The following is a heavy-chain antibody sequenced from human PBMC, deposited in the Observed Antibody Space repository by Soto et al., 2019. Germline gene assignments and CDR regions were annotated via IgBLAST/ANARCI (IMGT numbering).Heavy chain of an antibody. CDR3: ARGRAAEETHT. CDR1: GGSIRSGGYY. V-gene: IGHV4-31*03. J-gene: IGHJ5*02. D-gene: IGHD6-25*01. Sequence: QVQLQESGPGLVKPSQNLSLTCTVSGGSIRSGGYYWSWIRQHPGKGLEWIGYIYYSGSTYYNLSLKSRVTRSVVTAKTQFSLKLSSVTAADTAVYYCARGRAAEETHTWGQGTLVTVSS. CDR2: IYYSGST.